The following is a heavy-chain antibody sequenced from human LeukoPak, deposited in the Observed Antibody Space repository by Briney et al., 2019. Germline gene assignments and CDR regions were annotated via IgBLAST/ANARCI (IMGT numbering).Heavy chain of an antibody. CDR2: IYPGDSDT. J-gene: IGHJ5*02. V-gene: IGHV5-51*01. CDR3: AREIFYYDSSGLTHSWFDP. Sequence: GESLKISCKGSGYSFTSYWIGWVRQMPGKGLEWMGIIYPGDSDTRYSPSFQGQVTISADKSISTAYMELSRLRSDDTAVYYCAREIFYYDSSGLTHSWFDPWGQGTLVTVSS. D-gene: IGHD3-22*01. CDR1: GYSFTSYW.